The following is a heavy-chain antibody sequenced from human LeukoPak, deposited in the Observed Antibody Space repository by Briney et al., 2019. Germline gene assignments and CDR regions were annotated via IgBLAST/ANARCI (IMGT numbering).Heavy chain of an antibody. V-gene: IGHV4-30-2*01. CDR3: ATSIQPYTFDY. J-gene: IGHJ4*02. CDR2: IYHSGST. D-gene: IGHD5-18*01. Sequence: KTSETLSLTCAVSGGSISSGGYSWSWIRQPPGKGLEWIGYIYHSGSTYYNPSLKSRVTISVDRSKNQFSLKLSSVTAADTAVYYCATSIQPYTFDYWGQGTLVTVSS. CDR1: GGSISSGGYS.